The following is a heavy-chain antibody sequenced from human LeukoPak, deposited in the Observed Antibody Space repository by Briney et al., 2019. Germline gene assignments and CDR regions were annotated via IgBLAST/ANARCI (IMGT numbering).Heavy chain of an antibody. Sequence: GGSLRLSCAASGFTVSSNYMSWVRQAPGKGLEWVSVIYSGGGTYYADSVKDRFTISRDNSKNTLYLQMNSLRAEDTAVYYCASRYSSGCAFDYWGQGTLVTVSS. CDR2: IYSGGGT. D-gene: IGHD6-19*01. CDR1: GFTVSSNY. CDR3: ASRYSSGCAFDY. J-gene: IGHJ4*02. V-gene: IGHV3-66*01.